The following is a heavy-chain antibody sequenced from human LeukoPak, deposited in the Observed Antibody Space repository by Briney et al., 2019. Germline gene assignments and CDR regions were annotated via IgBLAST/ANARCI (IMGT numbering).Heavy chain of an antibody. CDR3: ARHRYYGSGSYRY. D-gene: IGHD3-10*01. J-gene: IGHJ4*02. Sequence: WGSLRLSCAASGFTFSDYYMSWIRQAPGKGLEWIGEINHSGSTNYNPSLKSRVTISVDTSKNQFSLKLSSVTAADTAVYYCARHRYYGSGSYRYWGQGTLVTVSS. V-gene: IGHV4-34*01. CDR1: GFTFSDYY. CDR2: INHSGST.